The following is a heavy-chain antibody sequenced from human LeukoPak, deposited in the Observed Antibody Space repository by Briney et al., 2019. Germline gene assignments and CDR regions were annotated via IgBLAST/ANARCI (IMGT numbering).Heavy chain of an antibody. D-gene: IGHD2-2*01. J-gene: IGHJ6*02. CDR1: GFSFSTYS. CDR2: ISSSSTTM. Sequence: GGSLRLSCAASGFSFSTYSMNWVRQTPGKGLEWISYISSSSTTMFYADSVKGRFTVSRDKAKNSLFLQMNSLRDEDTAVYYCVCHSCLGAMDVWGQGTAVTVSS. V-gene: IGHV3-48*02. CDR3: VCHSCLGAMDV.